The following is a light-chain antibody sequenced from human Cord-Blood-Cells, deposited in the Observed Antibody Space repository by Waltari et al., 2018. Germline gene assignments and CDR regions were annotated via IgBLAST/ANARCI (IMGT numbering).Light chain of an antibody. Sequence: EIVLTQSPATLSVSPGESATLSCRASQSVSSNLAWYQQKPGQTPRLLIYGASTRATGIPARVSGSGSGTESTLTISSLQSEDFAVYYCQQYNNWPPLTFGGGTKVEIK. V-gene: IGKV3-15*01. CDR2: GAS. J-gene: IGKJ4*01. CDR1: QSVSSN. CDR3: QQYNNWPPLT.